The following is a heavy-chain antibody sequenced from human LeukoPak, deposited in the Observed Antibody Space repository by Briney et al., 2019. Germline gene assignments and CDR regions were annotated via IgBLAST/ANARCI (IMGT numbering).Heavy chain of an antibody. CDR1: GGTFSSYA. J-gene: IGHJ3*02. Sequence: SVKVSCKASGGTFSSYAISWVRQAPGQGLEWMGGIIPIFGTANYAQKFQGRVTITTDESTSTAYMELSSLRSEDTAVYYCARDRSYYDSSGYAFDIWGQGTMVTVSS. CDR3: ARDRSYYDSSGYAFDI. CDR2: IIPIFGTA. V-gene: IGHV1-69*05. D-gene: IGHD3-22*01.